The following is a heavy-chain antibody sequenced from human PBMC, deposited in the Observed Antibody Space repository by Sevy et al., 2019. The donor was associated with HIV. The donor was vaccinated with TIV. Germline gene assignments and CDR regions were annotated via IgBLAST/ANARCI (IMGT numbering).Heavy chain of an antibody. J-gene: IGHJ4*02. CDR3: VSLFLSYRSGWSYFDY. D-gene: IGHD6-19*01. Sequence: AGSLRLSCAISGFTVNDKYIIWVRQAPGKGLEWVSVIFRSGSTYYADSAKGRFTISRDNSKNTVDLQMTSVRSEDTAVYYCVSLFLSYRSGWSYFDYWGQGTLVTVSS. V-gene: IGHV3-66*02. CDR2: IFRSGST. CDR1: GFTVNDKY.